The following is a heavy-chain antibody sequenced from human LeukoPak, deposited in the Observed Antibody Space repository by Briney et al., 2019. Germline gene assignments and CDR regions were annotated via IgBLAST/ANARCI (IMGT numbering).Heavy chain of an antibody. J-gene: IGHJ6*02. CDR1: GFTFSSYA. V-gene: IGHV3-23*01. CDR2: ISGSGGST. D-gene: IGHD6-19*01. Sequence: GGSLRLSCAASGFTFSSYAMSWVRQAPGKGLEWVSAISGSGGSTYYADSVKGRFTISRDNSKNTLYLQMNSLRAEDTAVYYCARDQAVAGNYYYYGMDVWGQGTTVTVSS. CDR3: ARDQAVAGNYYYYGMDV.